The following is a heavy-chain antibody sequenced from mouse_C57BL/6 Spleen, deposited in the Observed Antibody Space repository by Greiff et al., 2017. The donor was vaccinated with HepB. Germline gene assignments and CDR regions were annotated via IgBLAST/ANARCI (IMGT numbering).Heavy chain of an antibody. Sequence: QVQLQQSGPGLVQPSQSLSITCTVSGFSFTSYGVHWVRQSPGKGLEWLGVIWRGGSTDYNAAFMSRLSITKDNSKSQVFFKMNSLQADDTAIYYCAKNRGYYGSSLYAMDYWGQGTSVTVSS. V-gene: IGHV2-5*01. CDR2: IWRGGST. CDR1: GFSFTSYG. D-gene: IGHD1-1*01. J-gene: IGHJ4*01. CDR3: AKNRGYYGSSLYAMDY.